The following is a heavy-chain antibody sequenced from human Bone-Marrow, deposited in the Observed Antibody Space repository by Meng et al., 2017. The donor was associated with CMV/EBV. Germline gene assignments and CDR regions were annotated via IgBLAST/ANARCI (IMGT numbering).Heavy chain of an antibody. V-gene: IGHV4-61*01. Sequence: GSLRLSCTVSGGSISSSSYYWGWIRQPPGKGLEWIGYIYYSGSTNYNPSLKSRVTISVDTSKNQFSLKLSSVTAADTAVYYCARDRGDVWGQGTTVTVYS. CDR1: GGSISSSSYY. CDR3: ARDRGDV. J-gene: IGHJ6*01. CDR2: IYYSGST.